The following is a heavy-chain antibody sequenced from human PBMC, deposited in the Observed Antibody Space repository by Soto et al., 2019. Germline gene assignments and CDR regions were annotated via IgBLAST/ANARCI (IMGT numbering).Heavy chain of an antibody. Sequence: SETLSLTCTVSGGSISSSSYYWGWIRQPPGKGLEWIGSIYYSGSTYYNPSLKSRVTISVDTSKNQFSLKLSSVTAADTAVYYCARHQRVMYDFWSPNNWFDPWGQGTLVTVSS. CDR3: ARHQRVMYDFWSPNNWFDP. V-gene: IGHV4-39*01. CDR2: IYYSGST. CDR1: GGSISSSSYY. J-gene: IGHJ5*02. D-gene: IGHD3-3*01.